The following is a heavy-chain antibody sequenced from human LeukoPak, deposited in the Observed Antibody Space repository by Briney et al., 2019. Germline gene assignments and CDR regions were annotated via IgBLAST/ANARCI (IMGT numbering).Heavy chain of an antibody. V-gene: IGHV3-23*01. J-gene: IGHJ4*02. CDR3: ARDRAYYGSGSRGPLDY. CDR2: ITGSGGST. CDR1: GFSFSSYD. Sequence: GGTLRLSCAGSGFSFSSYDMSWVRQAPGKGLEWVSGITGSGGSTYYADSVKGRFTISRDNSKNTLYLQMNSLRAEDTAVYYCARDRAYYGSGSRGPLDYWGQGTLVTVSS. D-gene: IGHD3-10*01.